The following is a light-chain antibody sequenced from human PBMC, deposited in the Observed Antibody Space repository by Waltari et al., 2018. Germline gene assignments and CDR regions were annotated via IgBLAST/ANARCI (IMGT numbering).Light chain of an antibody. Sequence: DIQMTQSPSTVSASVGDRVTITCRASQSISRWLAWYQQKPGIAPKLLIHKASSLQSGVPSRFSGSGSGTEFTLNITSLQPDDFATYYCQHYNSFSALFTFGPGTQVDIK. CDR1: QSISRW. CDR3: QHYNSFSALFT. CDR2: KAS. V-gene: IGKV1-5*03. J-gene: IGKJ3*01.